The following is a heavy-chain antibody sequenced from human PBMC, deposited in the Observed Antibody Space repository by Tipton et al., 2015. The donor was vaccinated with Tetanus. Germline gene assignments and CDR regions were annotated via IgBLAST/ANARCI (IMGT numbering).Heavy chain of an antibody. V-gene: IGHV1-2*02. J-gene: IGHJ6*02. Sequence: QLVQSGAEMKKPGASVKVSCKASGYTFTGYYIYWVRQAPGQGLEWMGWIDPNSGGTVYAQKFQGRVPMTRDTSISTAYMELRSLRSDDTAVFYCARDRGDYIYYGMDVWCPGTTVTVS. D-gene: IGHD3-22*01. CDR1: GYTFTGYY. CDR3: ARDRGDYIYYGMDV. CDR2: IDPNSGGT.